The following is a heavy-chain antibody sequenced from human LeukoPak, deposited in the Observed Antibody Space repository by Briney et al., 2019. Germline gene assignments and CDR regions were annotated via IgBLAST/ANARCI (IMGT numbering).Heavy chain of an antibody. J-gene: IGHJ4*02. Sequence: QAGGSLRLSCAASGFTFSSYWMSWVRQAPGKGLEWVANIKQDGSEKYYVDSVKGRFTISRDNAKNSLYLQMNSLRAEDTAVYYCARDYGYCSSTSCYQFDYWGQGTLVTVSS. CDR2: IKQDGSEK. CDR3: ARDYGYCSSTSCYQFDY. D-gene: IGHD2-2*03. V-gene: IGHV3-7*01. CDR1: GFTFSSYW.